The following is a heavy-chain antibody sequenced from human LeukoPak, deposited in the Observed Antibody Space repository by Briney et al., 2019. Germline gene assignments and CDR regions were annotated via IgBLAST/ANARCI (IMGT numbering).Heavy chain of an antibody. D-gene: IGHD3-9*01. CDR3: AKERAYYDILTRPGFDP. CDR2: ISGSGGST. V-gene: IGHV3-23*01. Sequence: PGGSLRLSCAASGFTFSSYAMSWVRQAPGKGLEWVSAISGSGGSTYYADSVKGRFTISRDNSKNTLYLQMNSLRAEDTAVYYCAKERAYYDILTRPGFDPWGQGTLVTVSS. J-gene: IGHJ5*02. CDR1: GFTFSSYA.